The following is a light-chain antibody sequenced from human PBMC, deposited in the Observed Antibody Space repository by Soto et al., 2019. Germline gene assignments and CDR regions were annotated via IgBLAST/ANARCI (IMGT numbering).Light chain of an antibody. Sequence: SYELTQPPSVSVSPGQTASITCSGERLGDKYTCWYQQRPGQSPMLVIYQDTKRPSGIPERFSGSNSGNTATLTITGTQAVDEADYYCQVWDSSTLYVFGNGTKVTVL. V-gene: IGLV3-1*01. CDR1: RLGDKY. J-gene: IGLJ1*01. CDR3: QVWDSSTLYV. CDR2: QDT.